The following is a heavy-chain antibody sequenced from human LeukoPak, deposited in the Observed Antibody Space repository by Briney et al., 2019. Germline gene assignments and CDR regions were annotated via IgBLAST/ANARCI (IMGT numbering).Heavy chain of an antibody. V-gene: IGHV3-30*03. CDR2: ISYDGSNK. J-gene: IGHJ4*02. CDR1: GFTFSSYG. Sequence: GGSLRLSCAASGFTFSSYGMHWVRQAPGKGLEWVAVISYDGSNKYYADSVKGRFTISRDNSKNTLYLQMNSLRAEDTAVYYCARDYYGSGSYDYWGQGTLVTVSS. CDR3: ARDYYGSGSYDY. D-gene: IGHD3-10*01.